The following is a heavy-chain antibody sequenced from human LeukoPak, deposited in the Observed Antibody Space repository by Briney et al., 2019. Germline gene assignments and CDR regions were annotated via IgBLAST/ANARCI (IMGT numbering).Heavy chain of an antibody. CDR2: INPSGGST. Sequence: GASVKVSCKASGYTFTSYYMHWVRQAPGQGLEWMGIINPSGGSTSYAQKFQGRVTMTRDMSTSTVYMELSSLRSEDTAVYYCARDGYSSSWPRFGEYFQHWGQGTLVTVSS. V-gene: IGHV1-46*01. J-gene: IGHJ1*01. CDR3: ARDGYSSSWPRFGEYFQH. D-gene: IGHD6-13*01. CDR1: GYTFTSYY.